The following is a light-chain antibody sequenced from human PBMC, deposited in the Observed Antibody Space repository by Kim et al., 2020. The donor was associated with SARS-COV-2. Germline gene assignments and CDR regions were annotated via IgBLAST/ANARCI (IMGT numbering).Light chain of an antibody. Sequence: LSVCPGESATLSCRASQSVNSNLAWYQQKPGQAPRLLIYGASTRATGIPARFSGSGSGTEFTLTISSLQSEDFAVYYCQQYNYWYTFGQGTKLEI. CDR1: QSVNSN. V-gene: IGKV3-15*01. CDR2: GAS. J-gene: IGKJ2*01. CDR3: QQYNYWYT.